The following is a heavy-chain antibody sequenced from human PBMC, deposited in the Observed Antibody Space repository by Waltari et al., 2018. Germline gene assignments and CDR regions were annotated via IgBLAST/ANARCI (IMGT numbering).Heavy chain of an antibody. CDR1: GFPFSSYA. CDR2: ISGSVGST. D-gene: IGHD3-10*01. Sequence: EVQLLESGGCLVQPGGSLRLSCAASGFPFSSYAMSWVRRAPGKWLEWVSAISGSVGSTYYADSVKGRFTISRDNSKNTLYLQMNSLRAEDTAVYYCAKDRSMVRGVYYYWGQGTLVTVSS. CDR3: AKDRSMVRGVYYY. V-gene: IGHV3-23*01. J-gene: IGHJ4*02.